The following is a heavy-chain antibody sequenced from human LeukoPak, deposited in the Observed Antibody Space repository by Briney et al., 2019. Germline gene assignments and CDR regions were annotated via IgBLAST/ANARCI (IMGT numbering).Heavy chain of an antibody. CDR2: ISAYNGNT. D-gene: IGHD6-13*01. CDR1: GYTFTSYG. CDR3: ASNIAAAGTVWFDP. Sequence: ASVTVSCKASGYTFTSYGISWVRQAPGQGLEWMGWISAYNGNTNYAQKLQGRVTMTTDTSTSTAYMELRSLRSDDTAVYYCASNIAAAGTVWFDPWGQGTLVTVSS. J-gene: IGHJ5*02. V-gene: IGHV1-18*01.